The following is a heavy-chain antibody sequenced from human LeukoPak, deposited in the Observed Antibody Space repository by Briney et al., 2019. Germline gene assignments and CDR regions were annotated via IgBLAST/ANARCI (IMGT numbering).Heavy chain of an antibody. J-gene: IGHJ4*02. CDR1: GGSISGSGYY. CDR3: ARFRGVSRVFDY. D-gene: IGHD6-13*01. CDR2: VYYSGST. Sequence: SETLSLTCTVSGGSISGSGYYWGWIRQPPGKGLEWIGSVYYSGSTYYNPSLKSRVTISVDTSKNQFSLKLSSVTAADTAMYYCARFRGVSRVFDYWGQGTLVTVSS. V-gene: IGHV4-39*07.